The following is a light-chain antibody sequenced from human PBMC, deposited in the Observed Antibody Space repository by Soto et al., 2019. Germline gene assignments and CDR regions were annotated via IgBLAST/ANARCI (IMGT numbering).Light chain of an antibody. V-gene: IGKV3-20*01. CDR1: QSITSSQ. Sequence: EIVLTQSPGTLSLSPGERATLSCRASQSITSSQLAWYQQRPGQAPRLLTYGSSSMATGIPDRFSGSGSETDFNLTISRLESEDCAVYFCQQYGSAPFTFGGGPKVEI. CDR2: GSS. J-gene: IGKJ4*01. CDR3: QQYGSAPFT.